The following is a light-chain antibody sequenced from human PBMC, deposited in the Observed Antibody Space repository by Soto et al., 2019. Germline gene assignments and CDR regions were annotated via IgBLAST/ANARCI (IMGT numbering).Light chain of an antibody. CDR3: QQYGSSSWT. Sequence: EFVLTQSPGTLSLSPGERATLSCRASQSVSSTYLAWYQQQPGQAPRLLIYGASNRATGIPDRFSGSGSRTDFTLTISRLEPEDFAVYYCQQYGSSSWTFGQGTKVDIK. J-gene: IGKJ1*01. CDR1: QSVSSTY. CDR2: GAS. V-gene: IGKV3-20*01.